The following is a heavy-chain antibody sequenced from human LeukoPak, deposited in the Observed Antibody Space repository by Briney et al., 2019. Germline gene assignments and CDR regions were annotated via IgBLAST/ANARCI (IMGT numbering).Heavy chain of an antibody. J-gene: IGHJ4*02. CDR2: IYPGDSDT. CDR1: GYSFTNYW. Sequence: GESLKISCKGSGYSFTNYWIGWVRQMPGKGLEWMGIIYPGDSDTRYSPSFQGQVTISADKSISTAYLQWSSLKASDTAMYYCARHLYYGSGSYYEDYWGQGTLVTVSS. V-gene: IGHV5-51*01. D-gene: IGHD3-10*01. CDR3: ARHLYYGSGSYYEDY.